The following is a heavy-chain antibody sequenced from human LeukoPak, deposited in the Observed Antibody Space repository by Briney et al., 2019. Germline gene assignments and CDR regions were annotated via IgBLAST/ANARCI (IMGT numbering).Heavy chain of an antibody. D-gene: IGHD3-10*01. V-gene: IGHV3-66*01. CDR1: GFTVSSDY. CDR3: ARDGSGHVFDY. J-gene: IGHJ4*02. CDR2: IYRDGST. Sequence: GGSLRLSCAASGFTVSSDYMSWVRQAPGKGLEWVSVIYRDGSTYYADSVKGRFTISRDNPRNTLYLQMNSLSADDTAMYYCARDGSGHVFDYWGQGTLVTVSS.